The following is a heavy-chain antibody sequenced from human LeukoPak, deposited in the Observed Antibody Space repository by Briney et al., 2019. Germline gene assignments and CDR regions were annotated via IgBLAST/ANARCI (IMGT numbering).Heavy chain of an antibody. CDR3: ARVSGWFDP. CDR2: IYYSGST. CDR1: GGSISSYY. V-gene: IGHV4-59*01. Sequence: PSETLSLTCTVSGGSISSYYWSWIRQPPGKGLDWIGYIYYSGSTNYNPSLKSRVTISVDTSKNQFSLKLSSVTAADTAEYYCARVSGWFDPWGQGTLVTVSS. J-gene: IGHJ5*02. D-gene: IGHD3-10*01.